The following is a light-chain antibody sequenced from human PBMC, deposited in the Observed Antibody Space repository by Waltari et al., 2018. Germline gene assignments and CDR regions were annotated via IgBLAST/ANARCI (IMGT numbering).Light chain of an antibody. Sequence: EIVMTQSPDTLSVSPGERATLSCRASQSVGSSLAWYQQKPGQAPRLLIYGASTRATDIPARFSGSGSGTEFTLTITSMQSEDFAVYYCQQYNNWPPSWTFGQGTKVEIK. CDR3: QQYNNWPPSWT. V-gene: IGKV3-15*01. CDR1: QSVGSS. J-gene: IGKJ1*01. CDR2: GAS.